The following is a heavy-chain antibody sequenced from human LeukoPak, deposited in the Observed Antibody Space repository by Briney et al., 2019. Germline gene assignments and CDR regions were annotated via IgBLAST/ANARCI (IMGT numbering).Heavy chain of an antibody. CDR2: IGATVTTI. CDR1: GFTFSSYS. CDR3: TRGDYDDHLGDFDI. Sequence: GGSLRLSCAVSGFTFSSYSMNWVRQAPGKGLEWISYIGATVTTIYYAASVKGRVTISRDNAKNSLYLQMNSLRAEDTAVYYCTRGDYDDHLGDFDIWGQGTLVTVSS. D-gene: IGHD4-17*01. J-gene: IGHJ3*02. V-gene: IGHV3-48*04.